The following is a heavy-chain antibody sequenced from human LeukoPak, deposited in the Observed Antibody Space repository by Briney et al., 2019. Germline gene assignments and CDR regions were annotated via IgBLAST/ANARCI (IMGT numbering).Heavy chain of an antibody. CDR2: ISSSSSYI. J-gene: IGHJ4*02. D-gene: IGHD3-16*02. CDR1: GFTFSSYS. V-gene: IGHV3-21*01. Sequence: PGGSLRLSCAASGFTFSSYSMNWVRQAPGKGLEWVSSISSSSSYIYYADSVKGRFTISRDNAKNSLYLQMNSLRAEDTAVYYCARFSTFGGLLVRGDYRGQGTLVTVSS. CDR3: ARFSTFGGLLVRGDY.